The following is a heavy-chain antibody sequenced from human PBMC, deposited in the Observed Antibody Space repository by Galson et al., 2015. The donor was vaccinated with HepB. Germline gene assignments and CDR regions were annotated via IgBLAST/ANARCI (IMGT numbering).Heavy chain of an antibody. Sequence: SLRLSCAASGFTFSSYAINWVRQAPGKGLEWVSSIPHSGDSTYYADPVKGRFTISRDNSKSTLYLQMNSLRAEDTAVYYCARAEAIRYYFDYWGQGTLVTVSS. CDR2: IPHSGDST. CDR1: GFTFSSYA. CDR3: ARAEAIRYYFDY. D-gene: IGHD3-10*01. J-gene: IGHJ4*02. V-gene: IGHV3-23*01.